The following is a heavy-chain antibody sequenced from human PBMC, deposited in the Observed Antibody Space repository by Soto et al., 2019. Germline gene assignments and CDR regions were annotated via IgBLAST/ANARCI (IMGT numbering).Heavy chain of an antibody. D-gene: IGHD6-19*01. J-gene: IGHJ4*02. Sequence: SETLSLTCTVSGGAISSGGYYWSCIRQHPGKRLEWIGYIYYSGSTYYNPSLKSRVTISVDTSKNQFSLKLSSVTAADTAVYYCARTVSDSSGWFRGEYYFDYWGQGTLVTVSS. CDR3: ARTVSDSSGWFRGEYYFDY. CDR2: IYYSGST. CDR1: GGAISSGGYY. V-gene: IGHV4-31*03.